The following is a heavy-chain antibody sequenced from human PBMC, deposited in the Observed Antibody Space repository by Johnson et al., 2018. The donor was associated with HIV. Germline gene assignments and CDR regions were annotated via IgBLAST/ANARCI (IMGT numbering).Heavy chain of an antibody. CDR2: IKSKSAGGTT. J-gene: IGHJ3*02. CDR3: ARDRTSRQGGAFDI. V-gene: IGHV3-15*01. Sequence: VQLVESGGGVVQPGRSLRLSCAASGFSFSSYDMHWVRQAPGKGLEWVGRIKSKSAGGTTGFAAPVNGRFTISRDNAKNSLYLQMNSLRAEDTAVYYCARDRTSRQGGAFDIWGQGTMVTVSS. CDR1: GFSFSSYD.